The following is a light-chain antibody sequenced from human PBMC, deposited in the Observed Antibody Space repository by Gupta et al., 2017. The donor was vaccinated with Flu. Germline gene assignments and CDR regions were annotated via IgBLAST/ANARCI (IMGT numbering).Light chain of an antibody. Sequence: VSWYEQRPGKAPKLILYDVTERPSGVPDRFSGSKSGYTASLTISGLQADDEADYYCSSHAGRVTWVFGTGTTVTVL. CDR2: DVT. CDR3: SSHAGRVTWV. J-gene: IGLJ1*01. V-gene: IGLV2-11*01.